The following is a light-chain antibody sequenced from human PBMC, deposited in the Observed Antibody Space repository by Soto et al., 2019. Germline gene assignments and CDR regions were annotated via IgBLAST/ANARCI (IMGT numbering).Light chain of an antibody. J-gene: IGLJ3*02. Sequence: QSALTQPASVSGSPGQSITISCTGTSNDVGASNYVSWYQQYPGRAPQLLIYEVTNRPSGASKRFSGSKSANTASLTISGLQAEDEADYYCSLYTIASTWVFGGGTKLTVL. CDR2: EVT. CDR1: SNDVGASNY. V-gene: IGLV2-14*01. CDR3: SLYTIASTWV.